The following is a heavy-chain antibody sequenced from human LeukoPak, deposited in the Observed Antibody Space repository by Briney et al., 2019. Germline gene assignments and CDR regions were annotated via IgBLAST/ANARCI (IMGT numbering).Heavy chain of an antibody. Sequence: WETLSLSCAVSGYSISSGYYRGWIRQPPGKGLEWIGSIYHSGSTYYNPSLKSRVTISVDTSKNQFSLKLSSVTASDTDVYYCARFYYGGITYNYYYMDVWGKGTTVTVSS. D-gene: IGHD4-23*01. CDR1: GYSISSGYY. J-gene: IGHJ6*03. V-gene: IGHV4-38-2*01. CDR2: IYHSGST. CDR3: ARFYYGGITYNYYYMDV.